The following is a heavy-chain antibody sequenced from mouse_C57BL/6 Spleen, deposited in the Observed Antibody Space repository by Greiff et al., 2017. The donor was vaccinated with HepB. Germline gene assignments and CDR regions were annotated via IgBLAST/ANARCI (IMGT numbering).Heavy chain of an antibody. CDR3: ARGFTTVVATRAMDY. Sequence: VQLQQSGPELVKPGASVKISCKASGYAFSSSWMNWVKQRPGKGLEWIGRIYPGDGDTNYNGKFKGKATLTADKSSSTAYMQLSSLTSEDSAVYFCARGFTTVVATRAMDYWGQGTSVTVSS. D-gene: IGHD1-1*01. CDR2: IYPGDGDT. V-gene: IGHV1-82*01. J-gene: IGHJ4*01. CDR1: GYAFSSSW.